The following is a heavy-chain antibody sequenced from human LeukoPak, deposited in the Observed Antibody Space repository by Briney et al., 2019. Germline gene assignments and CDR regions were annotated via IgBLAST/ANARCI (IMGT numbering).Heavy chain of an antibody. CDR2: ISTSSDYT. Sequence: PGGSLRLSCAASGFTFSDYYMSWIRQAPGKGLEWVSYISTSSDYTKYADSVKGRFTISRDNAKNSLYLQMNSLRAEDTAVYYCTRDRYYDSSGYYDYWGQGTLVTVSS. J-gene: IGHJ4*02. V-gene: IGHV3-11*05. CDR3: TRDRYYDSSGYYDY. D-gene: IGHD3-22*01. CDR1: GFTFSDYY.